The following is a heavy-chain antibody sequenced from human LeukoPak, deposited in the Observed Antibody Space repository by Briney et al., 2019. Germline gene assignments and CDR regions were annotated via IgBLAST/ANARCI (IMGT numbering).Heavy chain of an antibody. J-gene: IGHJ4*02. CDR1: GFTFGDYA. Sequence: GGSLRLSCTASGFTFGDYAMTWVRQAPGKGLEWVGFIRSKVYGGTPEYAASVKGRFTISRDDSEGIAYLQMNSLKTEDTAVYYCTRDQTPYYWGQGTLVTVSS. CDR2: IRSKVYGGTP. CDR3: TRDQTPYY. V-gene: IGHV3-49*04.